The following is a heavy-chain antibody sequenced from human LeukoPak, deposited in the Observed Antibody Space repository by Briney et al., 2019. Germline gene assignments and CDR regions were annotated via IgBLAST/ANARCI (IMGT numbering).Heavy chain of an antibody. Sequence: EASVKVSCKASGYTFTSYGISWVRQAPGQGLEWMGWISVYNGNTNYAQKLQGRVTMTTDTSTSTAYLELRSLRSDDTAVYYCARDRPDSWLLYHILYYYYGMDVWGQGTTVTVSS. CDR2: ISVYNGNT. CDR3: ARDRPDSWLLYHILYYYYGMDV. D-gene: IGHD3-3*01. J-gene: IGHJ6*02. V-gene: IGHV1-18*01. CDR1: GYTFTSYG.